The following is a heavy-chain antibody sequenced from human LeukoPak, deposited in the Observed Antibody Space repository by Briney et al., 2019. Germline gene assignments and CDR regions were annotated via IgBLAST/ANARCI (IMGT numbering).Heavy chain of an antibody. Sequence: GRPLRLSCAASGFTFSSYAMHWVRQAPGKGLEWVAFISHDGSNKYYADSVKGRSTISRDNSKNTLYLQMNSLRAEDTAVYYCARVPAVMIVVSYYYMDVWGKGTTVTISS. CDR3: ARVPAVMIVVSYYYMDV. D-gene: IGHD3-22*01. V-gene: IGHV3-30*04. J-gene: IGHJ6*03. CDR1: GFTFSSYA. CDR2: ISHDGSNK.